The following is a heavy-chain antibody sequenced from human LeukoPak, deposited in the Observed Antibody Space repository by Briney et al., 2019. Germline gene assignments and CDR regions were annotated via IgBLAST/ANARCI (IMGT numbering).Heavy chain of an antibody. D-gene: IGHD2-21*02. CDR1: GFTFSKYW. V-gene: IGHV3-7*01. CDR3: ATRLDMVTVAPFDN. Sequence: GGSLRLSCAASGFTFSKYWMTWVRQAPERGLEWVANIKPDGSEEYYVDSVKGRFTISRDNAKSSLYLQMNSLTAEDTAVYYCATRLDMVTVAPFDNWGQEPLVPVST. J-gene: IGHJ4*02. CDR2: IKPDGSEE.